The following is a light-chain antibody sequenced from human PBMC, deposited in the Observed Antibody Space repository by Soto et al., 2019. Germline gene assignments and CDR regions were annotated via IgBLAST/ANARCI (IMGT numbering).Light chain of an antibody. Sequence: IVIPQSPPNLSVSPVELASLSCRASQSVIXRYLAWYQQEPVQAPRLIIYGXSSRDSGGPDRCSGSGSGTDFTLTITRLEPEDLSPFYCQQYGCSEIIFGQGTRLEIK. CDR1: QSVIXRY. CDR2: GXS. V-gene: IGKV3-20*01. J-gene: IGKJ5*01. CDR3: QQYGCSEII.